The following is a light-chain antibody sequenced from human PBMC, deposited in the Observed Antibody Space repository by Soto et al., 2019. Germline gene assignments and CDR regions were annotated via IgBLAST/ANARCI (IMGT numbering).Light chain of an antibody. CDR2: DNN. CDR1: SSNIGGYT. V-gene: IGLV1-44*01. Sequence: QSVLTQPPSASGTPGQKVTISCSGGSSNIGGYTVNWYQQLPGTAPRLLIYDNNRRPSGVPDRFSGSKSGTSASLAISGLQSEDVADYYCAAWDDSLNGFVFGTGTKLTVL. J-gene: IGLJ1*01. CDR3: AAWDDSLNGFV.